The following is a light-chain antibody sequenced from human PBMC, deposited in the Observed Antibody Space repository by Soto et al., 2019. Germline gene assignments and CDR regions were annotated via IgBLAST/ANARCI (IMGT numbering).Light chain of an antibody. Sequence: QTVVTQEPSLTVSPGGTVTLTCASSTGAVTSGNYPSWFQQKPGQAPRTLIYTTNNKHSWTPARFSGSLLGGQAALTLSGAQREEEAEYYCLLYYGGAPLVFGGGTKVTVL. CDR1: TGAVTSGNY. V-gene: IGLV7-43*01. CDR2: TTN. J-gene: IGLJ3*02. CDR3: LLYYGGAPLV.